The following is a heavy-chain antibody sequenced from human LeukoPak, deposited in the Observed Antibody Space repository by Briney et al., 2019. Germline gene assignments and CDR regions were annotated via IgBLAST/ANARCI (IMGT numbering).Heavy chain of an antibody. CDR2: LSGSGYNT. D-gene: IGHD2-2*01. CDR1: GFTFSSHA. V-gene: IGHV3-23*01. Sequence: GGSLRLSCAASGFTFSSHALSWVRQAPGKGLEWVSSLSGSGYNTYYADSVKGRFTISRNNSKNTVYLQMNSLRAEDTAVYYCAKDPYGTRYFDYWGQGTLVTVSS. CDR3: AKDPYGTRYFDY. J-gene: IGHJ4*02.